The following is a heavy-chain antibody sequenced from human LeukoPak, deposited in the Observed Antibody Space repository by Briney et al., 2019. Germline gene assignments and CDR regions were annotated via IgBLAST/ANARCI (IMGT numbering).Heavy chain of an antibody. J-gene: IGHJ3*02. D-gene: IGHD3-16*01. CDR2: ISGSGGST. CDR3: AKDWGPTGVDAFDI. V-gene: IGHV3-23*01. Sequence: GGSLRLSCAASGFTFDDYAMHWVRQAPGKGLEWVSAISGSGGSTYYADSVKGRFTISRDNSKNTLYLQMNSLRAEDTAVYYCAKDWGPTGVDAFDIWGQGTMVTVSS. CDR1: GFTFDDYA.